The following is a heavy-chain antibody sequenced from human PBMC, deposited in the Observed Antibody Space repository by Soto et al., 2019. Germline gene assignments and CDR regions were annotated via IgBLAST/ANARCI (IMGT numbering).Heavy chain of an antibody. CDR2: ISYDGSNK. V-gene: IGHV3-30*18. J-gene: IGHJ4*02. CDR3: AKSTYNGYPFDY. D-gene: IGHD5-12*01. CDR1: GFTFSSYG. Sequence: QVQLVESGGGVVQPGRSLRLSCAASGFTFSSYGMHWVRQAPGKGLEWVAVISYDGSNKYYADSVKGRFTSSRDNSKNTLYLQMNSLRTEDKVVYYCAKSTYNGYPFDYWGQGTLVTVSS.